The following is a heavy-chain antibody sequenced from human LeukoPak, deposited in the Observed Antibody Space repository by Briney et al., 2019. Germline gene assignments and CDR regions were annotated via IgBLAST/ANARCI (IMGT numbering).Heavy chain of an antibody. CDR2: IYYSGTT. CDR3: ARHASPSSWVDY. Sequence: SETLSLTCTVSGGSISSYYWSWIRQPPGKGLEWIGYIYYSGTTNYNPSLKSRVTISVDTSKNQFSLKLSSVTAADTAVYYCARHASPSSWVDYWGQGTLVTVSP. D-gene: IGHD6-13*01. V-gene: IGHV4-59*08. J-gene: IGHJ4*02. CDR1: GGSISSYY.